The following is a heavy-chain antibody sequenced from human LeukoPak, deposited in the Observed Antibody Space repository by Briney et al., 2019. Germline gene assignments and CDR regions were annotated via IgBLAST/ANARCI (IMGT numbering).Heavy chain of an antibody. J-gene: IGHJ4*02. Sequence: QPGGSLRLSCAASGFTFSSYGMYWVRQAPGKGLEWVAVISFDGSNKYYADSVRGRFTVSRDNSKDTLYLQMNSLRAEDTAVYYCAKDEIGAVAGLLDYWGQGTLVTVSS. CDR3: AKDEIGAVAGLLDY. V-gene: IGHV3-30*18. D-gene: IGHD6-19*01. CDR1: GFTFSSYG. CDR2: ISFDGSNK.